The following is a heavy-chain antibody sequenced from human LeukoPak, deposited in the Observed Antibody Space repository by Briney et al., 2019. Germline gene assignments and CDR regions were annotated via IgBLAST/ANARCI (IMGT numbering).Heavy chain of an antibody. Sequence: SETLSLTCIVSRGSISTTSFYWGWLRQPPGKALEWIGNIYYSGSTDYNPSLKSRVTIAVDTSKNQFSLKLSSVTAADTAVYYCARDLNWNDAYWGQGTLVTVSS. CDR3: ARDLNWNDAY. CDR2: IYYSGST. V-gene: IGHV4-39*02. CDR1: RGSISTTSFY. D-gene: IGHD1-1*01. J-gene: IGHJ4*02.